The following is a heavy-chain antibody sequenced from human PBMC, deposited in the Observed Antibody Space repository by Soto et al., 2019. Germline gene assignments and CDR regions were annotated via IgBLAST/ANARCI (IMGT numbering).Heavy chain of an antibody. J-gene: IGHJ4*02. CDR3: AREAYKRGATNPFFDY. CDR1: NDSISSSNW. D-gene: IGHD1-26*01. CDR2: IYPSGIT. V-gene: IGHV4-4*02. Sequence: PSETLSLTCTVSNDSISSSNWWTWVRLPPGKGLEWIGEIYPSGITNYSPSLKSRVTMSVDKSKNQFSLKLNSVTAADTAMYYCAREAYKRGATNPFFDYWGQGTLVTVSS.